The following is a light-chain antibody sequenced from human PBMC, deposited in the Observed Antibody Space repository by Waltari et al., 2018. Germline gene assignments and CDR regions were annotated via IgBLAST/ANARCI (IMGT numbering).Light chain of an antibody. Sequence: QTVVTQEPSLAVSPGGTVTLTCSLSSDSASSTSYASWYQQTPGQVPRTPMYKINIRSSGVPDRFSGSILGNKAALTITGAQADDESDYYCLLYMGSGIWVFGGGTKLTVL. J-gene: IGLJ3*02. V-gene: IGLV8-61*01. CDR3: LLYMGSGIWV. CDR2: KIN. CDR1: SDSASSTSY.